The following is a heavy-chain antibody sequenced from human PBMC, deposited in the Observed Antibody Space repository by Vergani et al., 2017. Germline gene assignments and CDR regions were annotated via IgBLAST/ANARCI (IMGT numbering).Heavy chain of an antibody. CDR2: IRYDGSNK. CDR1: RFTFSSYG. Sequence: QVHLVESGGGVVQPGGSLRLSCAASRFTFSSYGMHWVRQAPGKGLEWVAFIRYDGSNKYYADSVKGRFTTSRDNSKNTLYLQMNSLRVEDTAVYYCARDHSGSGSLYYYYYGMDVWGQGTTVTVS. J-gene: IGHJ6*02. CDR3: ARDHSGSGSLYYYYYGMDV. D-gene: IGHD3-10*01. V-gene: IGHV3-30*02.